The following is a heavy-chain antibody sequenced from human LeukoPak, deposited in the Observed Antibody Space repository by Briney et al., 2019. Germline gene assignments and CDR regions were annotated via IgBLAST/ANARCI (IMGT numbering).Heavy chain of an antibody. D-gene: IGHD3-10*01. J-gene: IGHJ6*03. CDR2: INHSGST. V-gene: IGHV4-34*01. Sequence: PSETLSLTCAVYGGSFSGYYWSWIRQPPGKGLEWIGEINHSGSTNYNPSLKSRVTLSVDTSKNQFSLKLSSVTAADTAVYYCARYGSGSYYRVYYYYMDVWGKGTTVTVSS. CDR3: ARYGSGSYYRVYYYYMDV. CDR1: GGSFSGYY.